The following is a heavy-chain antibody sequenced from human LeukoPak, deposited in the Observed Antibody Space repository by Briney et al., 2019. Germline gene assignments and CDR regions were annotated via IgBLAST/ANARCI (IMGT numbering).Heavy chain of an antibody. J-gene: IGHJ6*02. V-gene: IGHV3-30*18. Sequence: GGSLRLSCAASGFTFSSYGTHWVRQAPGKGLEWVAVISYDGSNKYYADSVKGRFTISRDNSKNTLYLQMNSLRAEDTAVYYCAKGGSWMDVWGQGTTVTVFS. CDR3: AKGGSWMDV. CDR1: GFTFSSYG. CDR2: ISYDGSNK.